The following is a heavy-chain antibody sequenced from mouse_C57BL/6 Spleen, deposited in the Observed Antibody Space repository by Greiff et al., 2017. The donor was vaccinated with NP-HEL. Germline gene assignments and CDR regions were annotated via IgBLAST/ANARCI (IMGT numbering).Heavy chain of an antibody. CDR3: ARSYDYDGGGYYAMDY. J-gene: IGHJ4*01. V-gene: IGHV1-26*01. D-gene: IGHD2-4*01. CDR1: GYTFTDYY. Sequence: VQLQQSGPELVKPGASVKISCKASGYTFTDYYMNWVKQSHGKSLEWIGDINPNNGGTSYNQKFKGKATLTVDKSSSTAYMELRSLTSEDSAVYYCARSYDYDGGGYYAMDYWGQGTSVTVSS. CDR2: INPNNGGT.